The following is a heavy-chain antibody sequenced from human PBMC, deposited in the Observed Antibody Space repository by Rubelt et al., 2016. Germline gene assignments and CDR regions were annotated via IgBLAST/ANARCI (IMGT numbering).Heavy chain of an antibody. CDR2: IIPVLGEA. J-gene: IGHJ5*02. CDR1: GGSFS. V-gene: IGHV1-69*06. CDR3: ARVRFGDSWFDP. Sequence: QVQLVQSGAEVKKPGSSVKVSCKPFGGSFSISWVRQAPGQGLEWMGGIIPVLGEADYAQRFRGRVTIPADKSTGSGYMGLSSPRSEDTAVYYCARVRFGDSWFDPWGQGTLVTVSS. D-gene: IGHD3-10*01.